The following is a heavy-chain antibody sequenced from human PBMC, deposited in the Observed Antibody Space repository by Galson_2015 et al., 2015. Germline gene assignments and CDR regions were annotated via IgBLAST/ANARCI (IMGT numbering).Heavy chain of an antibody. D-gene: IGHD1-1*01. CDR2: IYPGDDDV. CDR3: ARTIGAGAALYGMDV. Sequence: QSGAEVKKPGESLKVSCQGSGYDFTTYWITWVRQMPGKGLEWMGNIYPGDDDVRYNPSFQGQVTISADKSRDTAYVQWSSLKASDTATECCARTIGAGAALYGMDVWRQGTTVTVAA. V-gene: IGHV5-51*01. J-gene: IGHJ6*01. CDR1: GYDFTTYW.